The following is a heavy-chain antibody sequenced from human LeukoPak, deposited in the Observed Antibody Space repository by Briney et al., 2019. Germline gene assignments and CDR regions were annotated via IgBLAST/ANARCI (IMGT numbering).Heavy chain of an antibody. J-gene: IGHJ4*02. CDR1: GVTFSGSA. CDR3: TSGLSVRRSNNTPVDY. D-gene: IGHD1-1*01. CDR2: IRSKANSYAT. V-gene: IGHV3-73*01. Sequence: PGGSLRLSCTASGVTFSGSAMHWVRQASGKGLEWVGRIRSKANSYATVYAASVKGRFTISRDDSKNTAYLQMNSLKTEDTAVYYCTSGLSVRRSNNTPVDYWGQGTLVTVSS.